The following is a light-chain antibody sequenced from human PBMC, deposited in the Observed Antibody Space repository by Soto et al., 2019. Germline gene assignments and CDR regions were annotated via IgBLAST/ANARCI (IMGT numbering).Light chain of an antibody. CDR2: AAS. CDR3: QQSYSTPFT. V-gene: IGKV1-39*01. J-gene: IGKJ3*01. CDR1: QSISSY. Sequence: DIQMTQSPSSLSASVGDRVTITCRASQSISSYLNWYQQKPGKAPKLLIYAASSLQSGVPSRFSGSVSGTDFTLTISSLQPEDFATYYCQQSYSTPFTFGPGTKVDI.